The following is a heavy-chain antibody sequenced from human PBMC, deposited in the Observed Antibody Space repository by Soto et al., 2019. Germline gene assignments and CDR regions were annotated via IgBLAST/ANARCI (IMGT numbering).Heavy chain of an antibody. CDR2: IIPILGIA. Sequence: ASVKVSCKASGGTFSSYTISWVRQAPGQGLEWMGRIIPILGIANYAQKFQGRVTFTADKSTSTAYMELSSLRSEDTAVYYCAREKRAYDSSGKGAFDIWGQGTMVTVSS. CDR3: AREKRAYDSSGKGAFDI. CDR1: GGTFSSYT. D-gene: IGHD3-22*01. J-gene: IGHJ3*02. V-gene: IGHV1-69*04.